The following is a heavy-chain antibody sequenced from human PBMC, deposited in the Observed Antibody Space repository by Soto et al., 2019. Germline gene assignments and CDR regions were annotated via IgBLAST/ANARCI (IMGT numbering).Heavy chain of an antibody. Sequence: GGSLRLSCAASGFTFSSYGMHWVRQAPGKGLEWVAVIWYDGSNKCYADSVKGRFTISRDNSKNTLYLQMNSLRAEDTAVYYCAATYYYDSSGYLGYFDYWGQGTLVTVSS. J-gene: IGHJ4*02. CDR1: GFTFSSYG. CDR3: AATYYYDSSGYLGYFDY. D-gene: IGHD3-22*01. CDR2: IWYDGSNK. V-gene: IGHV3-33*01.